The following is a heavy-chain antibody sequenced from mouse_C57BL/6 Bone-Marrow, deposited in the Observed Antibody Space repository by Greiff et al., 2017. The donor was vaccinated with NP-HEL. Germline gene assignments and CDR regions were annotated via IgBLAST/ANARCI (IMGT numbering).Heavy chain of an antibody. D-gene: IGHD2-2*01. V-gene: IGHV1-4*01. CDR1: GYTFTSYT. CDR3: ARCGDGYDGEPWFAY. CDR2: INPSSGYT. Sequence: QVQLQQSGAELARPGASVKMSCKASGYTFTSYTMHWVKQRPGQGLEWIGYINPSSGYTKYNQKFKDKATLTADKSSSTAYMQLSSLTSEDSAVYYCARCGDGYDGEPWFAYGGQGTLVTVSA. J-gene: IGHJ3*01.